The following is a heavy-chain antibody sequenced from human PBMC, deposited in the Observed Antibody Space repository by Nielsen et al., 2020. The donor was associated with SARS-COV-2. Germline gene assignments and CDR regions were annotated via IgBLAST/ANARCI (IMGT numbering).Heavy chain of an antibody. CDR2: IIPIFGTA. Sequence: SLKASCNASGRTFSSYAISWVRQAPGQGLEWMGGIIPIFGTANYAQKFQGRVTITADESTSTAYMELSSLRSEDTAVYYCAHTGSSWYSPQIWGQGTMVTVSS. J-gene: IGHJ3*02. CDR1: GRTFSSYA. V-gene: IGHV1-69*13. D-gene: IGHD6-13*01. CDR3: AHTGSSWYSPQI.